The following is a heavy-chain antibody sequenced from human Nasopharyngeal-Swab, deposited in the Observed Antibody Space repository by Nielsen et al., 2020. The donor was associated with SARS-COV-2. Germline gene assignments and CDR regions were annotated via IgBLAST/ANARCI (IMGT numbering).Heavy chain of an antibody. CDR3: AADIVVLPAVNLGDYYALDV. V-gene: IGHV3-33*01. J-gene: IGHJ6*02. CDR1: GFTFSSYA. CDR2: IWYIGDNK. Sequence: GGSLRLSCAASGFTFSSYAMHWVRQAPGKGLEWVALIWYIGDNKYYADSVKGRFTISRDNSKNTLYLQMNSLRAEDTAVYYCAADIVVLPAVNLGDYYALDVWGPGTTVSLL. D-gene: IGHD2-2*01.